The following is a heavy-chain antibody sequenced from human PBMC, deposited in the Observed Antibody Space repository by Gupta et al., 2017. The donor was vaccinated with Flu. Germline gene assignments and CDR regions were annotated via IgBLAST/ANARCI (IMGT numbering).Heavy chain of an antibody. Sequence: QVQLVESGGGVVQTGRSLRLSCAAYGFTFSRHGMHLVRQAPGKGLVWVAVIWYDGNNRYYADSVKGRFTISRDNSKNTLYLQMNSLRAEDTAVYYCARDGVPAAVSARMDVWGQGTTVTVSS. J-gene: IGHJ6*02. CDR2: IWYDGNNR. CDR1: GFTFSRHG. CDR3: ARDGVPAAVSARMDV. V-gene: IGHV3-33*01. D-gene: IGHD2-2*01.